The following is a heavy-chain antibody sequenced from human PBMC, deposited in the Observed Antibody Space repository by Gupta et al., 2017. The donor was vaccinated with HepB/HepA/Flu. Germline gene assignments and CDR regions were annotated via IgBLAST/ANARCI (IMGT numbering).Heavy chain of an antibody. CDR2: ISRSSNYI. D-gene: IGHD6-25*01. J-gene: IGHJ3*01. CDR1: GFTFSSYS. V-gene: IGHV3-21*02. CDR3: ARVRAGGSTDGFYV. Sequence: DEQLVESGGGLVKPGGSLRLSCVASGFTFSSYSMNWVRQAPGKGLEWVASISRSSNYIYYADSVKGRFTVSRDNADNTLYLQMNSLKTEDTALYSCARVRAGGSTDGFYVWGQGTRVTVSS.